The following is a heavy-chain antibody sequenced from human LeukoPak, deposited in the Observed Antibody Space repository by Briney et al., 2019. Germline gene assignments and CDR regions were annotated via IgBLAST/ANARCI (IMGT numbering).Heavy chain of an antibody. CDR2: IYTSGST. Sequence: SETLSLTCTVSGGSISSYYWRWLRQPAGKGREGMGRIYTSGSTNYNTSLKRRVTMSVDTSKNQFSLKLSSVTAADTAVYYCARDLGGWYLDAFDIWGQGTMVTVSS. CDR3: ARDLGGWYLDAFDI. J-gene: IGHJ3*02. D-gene: IGHD6-19*01. CDR1: GGSISSYY. V-gene: IGHV4-4*07.